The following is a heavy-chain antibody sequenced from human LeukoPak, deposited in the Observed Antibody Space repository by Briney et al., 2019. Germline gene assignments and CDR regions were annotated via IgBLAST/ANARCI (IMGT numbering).Heavy chain of an antibody. D-gene: IGHD3-10*02. J-gene: IGHJ6*04. CDR2: ISGSGGST. CDR3: AELGITMIGGV. Sequence: LGGSLRLSCAASGFTFSSYAMSWVRQAPGKGLEWVSAISGSGGSTYYADSVKGRFTISRDNAKNSLYLQMNSLRAEDTAVYYCAELGITMIGGVWGKGTTVTISS. CDR1: GFTFSSYA. V-gene: IGHV3-23*01.